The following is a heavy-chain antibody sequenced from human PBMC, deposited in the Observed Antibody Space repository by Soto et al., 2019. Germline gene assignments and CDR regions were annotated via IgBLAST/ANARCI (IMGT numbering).Heavy chain of an antibody. Sequence: QVQLVESGGGAVQPGRSLRLSCAASGFTFRTYGMHWVRQAPGKGLEWLAVISNNGINKYYADSVKGRFTISRDNSWDTLFLQMNSLRGEDTAIYYCAKVIRADSTSSNFYYYSGLDVWGQGTTVTVS. CDR2: ISNNGINK. CDR3: AKVIRADSTSSNFYYYSGLDV. CDR1: GFTFRTYG. D-gene: IGHD6-6*01. V-gene: IGHV3-30*18. J-gene: IGHJ6*02.